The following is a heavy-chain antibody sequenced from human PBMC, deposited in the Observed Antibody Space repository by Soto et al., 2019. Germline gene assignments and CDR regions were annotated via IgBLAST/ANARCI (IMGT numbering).Heavy chain of an antibody. CDR3: ARAPRGNYGYPSYFDY. V-gene: IGHV4-59*01. Sequence: PSETLSLTCTVSGGSISSYYWSWIRQPPGKGPEWIGYIYYSGSTNYNPSLKSRVTISVDTSKNQFSLKLSSVTAADTAVYYCARAPRGNYGYPSYFDYWGQGTLVTVPS. CDR2: IYYSGST. D-gene: IGHD3-10*01. CDR1: GGSISSYY. J-gene: IGHJ4*02.